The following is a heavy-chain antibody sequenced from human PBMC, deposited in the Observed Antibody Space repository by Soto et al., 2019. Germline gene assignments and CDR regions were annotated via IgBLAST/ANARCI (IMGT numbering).Heavy chain of an antibody. CDR2: IYYSGST. D-gene: IGHD2-2*01. CDR1: GGSISRGGYY. Sequence: SETLSLTCTVSGGSISRGGYYRSWIRQHPGKDLEWIGYIYYSGSTYYNPSLKSRVTISVDTSKNQFSLKLSSVTAADTAVYYCARDQAAAMPIWGQGTLVTVSS. J-gene: IGHJ4*02. V-gene: IGHV4-31*03. CDR3: ARDQAAAMPI.